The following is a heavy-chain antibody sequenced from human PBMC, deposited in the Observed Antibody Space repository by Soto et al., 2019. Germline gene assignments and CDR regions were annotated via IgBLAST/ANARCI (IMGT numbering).Heavy chain of an antibody. D-gene: IGHD3-10*01. J-gene: IGHJ4*02. CDR1: RYTFTSYG. CDR3: ARVKGAMVRGVPDY. CDR2: ISAYNGNT. V-gene: IGHV1-18*04. Sequence: ASVKVSCKASRYTFTSYGISWVRQAPGQGLEWMGWISAYNGNTNYAQKLQGRVTMTTDASTSTAYMELRSLRSDDTAVYYCARVKGAMVRGVPDYWGQGTLVTVSS.